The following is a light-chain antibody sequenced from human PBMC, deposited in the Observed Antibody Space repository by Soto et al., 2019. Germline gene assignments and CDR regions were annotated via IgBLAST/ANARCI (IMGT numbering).Light chain of an antibody. CDR2: EDD. CDR3: CSYLGSSTV. J-gene: IGLJ7*01. Sequence: QSVLTQPASVSGSPGQSITISCTGVSGDVGNYNLVSWYQQHPAKAPKLIIYEDDKRPSGVSNRFSGSKSGDTASLTISGLQSEYEAAYYCCSYLGSSTVFGGGTQLTVL. CDR1: SGDVGNYNL. V-gene: IGLV2-23*01.